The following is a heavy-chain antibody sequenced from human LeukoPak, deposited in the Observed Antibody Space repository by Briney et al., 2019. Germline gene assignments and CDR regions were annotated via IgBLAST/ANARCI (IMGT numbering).Heavy chain of an antibody. J-gene: IGHJ4*02. D-gene: IGHD6-19*01. CDR1: GGTFSSYA. CDR3: ASPVAGTRYFDY. V-gene: IGHV1-69*01. CDR2: IIPIFGTA. Sequence: ASVKVSCKASGGTFSSYAISWVRQAPGRGLEWMGGIIPIFGTANYAQKFQGRVTITADESTSTAYMELSSLRSEDTAVYYCASPVAGTRYFDYWGQGTLVTVSS.